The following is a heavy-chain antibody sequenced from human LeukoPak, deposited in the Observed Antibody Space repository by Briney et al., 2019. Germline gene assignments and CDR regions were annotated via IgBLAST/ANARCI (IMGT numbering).Heavy chain of an antibody. CDR2: IYYSGST. V-gene: IGHV4-31*03. J-gene: IGHJ4*02. CDR1: GGSISSGGYY. D-gene: IGHD2-15*01. Sequence: SQTLSLTCTVSGGSISSGGYYWSWIRQHPGKGLEWIGYIYYSGSTYYNPSLKSRVTISVDTSKNQFSLKLSSVTAADTAVYYCARGGRGKSGFDYWGQGTLVIVSS. CDR3: ARGGRGKSGFDY.